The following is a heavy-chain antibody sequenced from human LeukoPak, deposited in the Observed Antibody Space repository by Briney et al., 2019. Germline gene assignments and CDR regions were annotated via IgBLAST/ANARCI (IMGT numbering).Heavy chain of an antibody. V-gene: IGHV1-69*05. J-gene: IGHJ4*02. Sequence: SVKVSCKASGGTFSSYAISWVRQAPGQGLEWMGGIIPIFGTANYAQKFQGRVTITTDESTSTAYMELSSLRSEDTAVYYCASGVKCSSTSCYPPEDYWGQGTLVTVSS. CDR3: ASGVKCSSTSCYPPEDY. CDR1: GGTFSSYA. D-gene: IGHD2-2*01. CDR2: IIPIFGTA.